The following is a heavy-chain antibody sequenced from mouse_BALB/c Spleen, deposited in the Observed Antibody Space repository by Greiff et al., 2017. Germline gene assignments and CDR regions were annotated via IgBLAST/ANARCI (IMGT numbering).Heavy chain of an antibody. D-gene: IGHD2-1*01. CDR3: ARVIYYGNYPYYFDY. CDR1: GFTFSSYG. J-gene: IGHJ2*01. Sequence: EVMLVESGGGLVQPGGSLKLSCAASGFTFSSYGMSWVRQTPDKRLELVATINSNGGSTYYPDSVKGRFTISRDNAKNTLYLQMSSLKSEDTAMYYCARVIYYGNYPYYFDYWGQGTTLTVSS. V-gene: IGHV5-6-3*01. CDR2: INSNGGST.